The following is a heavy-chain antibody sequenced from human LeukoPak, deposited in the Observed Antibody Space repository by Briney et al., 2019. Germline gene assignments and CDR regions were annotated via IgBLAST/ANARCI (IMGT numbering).Heavy chain of an antibody. D-gene: IGHD6-13*01. CDR1: GGSISSYY. J-gene: IGHJ4*02. Sequence: NPSETLSLTCTVSGGSISSYYWSWIRQPPGKGLEWIGYIYYSGSTNYNPSLKSRVTISVDTSKNQFSLKLSSVTAADTAVYYCARHEGPGIAAVDWGQGTLVTVS. CDR3: ARHEGPGIAAVD. CDR2: IYYSGST. V-gene: IGHV4-59*08.